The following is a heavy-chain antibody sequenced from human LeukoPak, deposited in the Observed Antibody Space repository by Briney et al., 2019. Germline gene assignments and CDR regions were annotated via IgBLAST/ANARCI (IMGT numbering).Heavy chain of an antibody. CDR2: ISSGASTL. J-gene: IGHJ4*02. CDR1: GFTFSNYE. D-gene: IGHD1-26*01. V-gene: IGHV3-48*03. Sequence: PGRSLRLSCAASGFTFSNYEMNWVRQAPGKGLEWVSYISSGASTLYYADSVRGRFTISRDNDKNSLYLQMNSLRAEDTAVYYCARFAVGANLVDYWGQGTLVTVSS. CDR3: ARFAVGANLVDY.